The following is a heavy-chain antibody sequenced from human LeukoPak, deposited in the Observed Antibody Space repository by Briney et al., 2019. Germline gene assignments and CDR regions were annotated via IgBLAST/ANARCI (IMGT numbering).Heavy chain of an antibody. J-gene: IGHJ4*02. D-gene: IGHD1-26*01. CDR2: ISYDGSNK. CDR1: GFTFSSYA. Sequence: GGSLRLSCAASGFTFSSYAMHWVRQAPGKGLEWVAVISYDGSNKYYADSVKGRFTISRDNAKNSLYLQMNSLRAEDTAVYYCARGLGGANLSDYWGQGTLVTVSS. CDR3: ARGLGGANLSDY. V-gene: IGHV3-30-3*01.